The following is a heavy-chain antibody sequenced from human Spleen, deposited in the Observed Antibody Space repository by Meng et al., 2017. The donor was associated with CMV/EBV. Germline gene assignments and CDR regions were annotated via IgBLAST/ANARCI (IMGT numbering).Heavy chain of an antibody. CDR1: GGSISSSSYY. Sequence: SETLSLTCTVSGGSISSSSYYWGWIRQPPGKGLEWIGSIYYSGSTYYNPSLKSRVTISVDTSKNQFSLKLSSVTAADTAVYYCARDAPSSGYYGSGNSSYYYYDMDVWGQGTTVTVSS. D-gene: IGHD3-10*01. J-gene: IGHJ6*02. CDR2: IYYSGST. CDR3: ARDAPSSGYYGSGNSSYYYYDMDV. V-gene: IGHV4-39*07.